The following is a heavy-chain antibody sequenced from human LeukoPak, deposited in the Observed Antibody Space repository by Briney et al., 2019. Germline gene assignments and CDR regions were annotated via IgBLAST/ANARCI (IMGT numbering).Heavy chain of an antibody. V-gene: IGHV3-23*01. J-gene: IGHJ3*02. Sequence: PLGCLRLSCAASGFTACSDAMSCGRHAPGRGGEWVSGIIVVVGGTYYADSEKGGSTISRDNSKNTLYLHMDSIRADDTAVYYCAKDYIVVVPAAIEPTYDAFDIWGQGTMVTVSS. CDR3: AKDYIVVVPAAIEPTYDAFDI. D-gene: IGHD2-2*02. CDR1: GFTACSDA. CDR2: IIVVVGGT.